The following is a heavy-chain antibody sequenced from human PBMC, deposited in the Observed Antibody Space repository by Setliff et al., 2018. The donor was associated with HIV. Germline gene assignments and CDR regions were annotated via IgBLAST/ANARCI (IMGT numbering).Heavy chain of an antibody. V-gene: IGHV4-34*01. CDR1: GGSFSDYY. Sequence: SETLSLTCAVYGGSFSDYYCSWIRQPPGKGLEWIGEINHSGSTNYNPSLKRRVTISVDTSKNQFSLKLNSVTAADTAVYYCARVRLELRQYWFDSWGQGSPVTVSS. J-gene: IGHJ5*01. D-gene: IGHD1-7*01. CDR2: INHSGST. CDR3: ARVRLELRQYWFDS.